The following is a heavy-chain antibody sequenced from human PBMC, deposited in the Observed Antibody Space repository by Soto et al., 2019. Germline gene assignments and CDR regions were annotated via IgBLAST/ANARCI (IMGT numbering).Heavy chain of an antibody. D-gene: IGHD3-16*01. J-gene: IGHJ4*02. Sequence: GGSLRLSCAASGFTFSSYGMHWVRQAPGKGLEWVAAISYDGSSKYYADSVKGRFTISRDNSKNTLYLQMNSLRTEDTAVYYCAKEGDTRYYFDYWGQGTLVTVSS. CDR3: AKEGDTRYYFDY. V-gene: IGHV3-30*18. CDR1: GFTFSSYG. CDR2: ISYDGSSK.